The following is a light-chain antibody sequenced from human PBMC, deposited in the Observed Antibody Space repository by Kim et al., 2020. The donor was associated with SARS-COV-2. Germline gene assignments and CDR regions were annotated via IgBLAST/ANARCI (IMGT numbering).Light chain of an antibody. CDR1: QSVRSY. Sequence: EIVLTQSPATLSLSPGERATLSCRASQSVRSYLAWFQQKPGQAPRLLIYDASSRATGIPARFGGSGSGTDFTLTITSLEPEDFAVYYCQQRSEWPLTFGGGTKVDIK. J-gene: IGKJ4*01. CDR2: DAS. CDR3: QQRSEWPLT. V-gene: IGKV3-11*01.